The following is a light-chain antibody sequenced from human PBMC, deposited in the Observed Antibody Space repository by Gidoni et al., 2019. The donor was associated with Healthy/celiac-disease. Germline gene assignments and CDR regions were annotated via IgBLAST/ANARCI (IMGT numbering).Light chain of an antibody. CDR2: DAS. CDR1: QSVSSY. J-gene: IGKJ1*01. Sequence: IVLTQSPATLSLSPGERATLSCRASQSVSSYLAWYQQNPGQAPRLLSYDASNRATGIPARFSGSGSGTDFTLTISSLEPEDCEVYYCQQLAGTFGQGTKVEIK. V-gene: IGKV3-11*01. CDR3: QQLAGT.